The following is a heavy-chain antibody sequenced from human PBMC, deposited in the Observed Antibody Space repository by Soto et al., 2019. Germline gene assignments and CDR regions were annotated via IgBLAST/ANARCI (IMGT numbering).Heavy chain of an antibody. CDR2: MNPNSGNT. CDR3: ARDYYGSGRLDFNDAFDI. Sequence: ASVKVSCKASGYTFTSYDINWVRQATGQGLEWMGWMNPNSGNTGYAQKFQGRVTMTRNTSISTAYMELSSLRSEDTAVYYCARDYYGSGRLDFNDAFDIWGQGTMVTVSS. CDR1: GYTFTSYD. V-gene: IGHV1-8*01. D-gene: IGHD3-10*01. J-gene: IGHJ3*02.